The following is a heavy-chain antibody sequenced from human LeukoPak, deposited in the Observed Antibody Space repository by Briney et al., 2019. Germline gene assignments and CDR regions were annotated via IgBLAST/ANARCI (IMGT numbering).Heavy chain of an antibody. CDR3: ARVGITLFGVVIL. CDR1: GFIVSSNY. D-gene: IGHD3-3*01. Sequence: GGSLRLSCAASGFIVSSNYMSWVRQAPGKGLEWVSILYSGGNTYYADSVKGRFIISRDNSNDTLYLQMNSLRTEDTAVYYCARVGITLFGVVILWGQGTLVTVSS. CDR2: LYSGGNT. V-gene: IGHV3-53*01. J-gene: IGHJ4*02.